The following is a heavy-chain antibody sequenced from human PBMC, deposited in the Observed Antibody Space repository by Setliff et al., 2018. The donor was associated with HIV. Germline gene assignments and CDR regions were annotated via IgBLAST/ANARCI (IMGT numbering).Heavy chain of an antibody. CDR3: ARRADYDGSGSPFDY. Sequence: SETLSLTCAVSGGSISSSNWWSWVRQPPGKGLEWIGEINHSGSTKYNPSLKSRVTISIDTSKNQFSLKLDFVTAADTAVYYCARRADYDGSGSPFDYWGQGTLVTVSS. CDR2: INHSGST. CDR1: GGSISSSNW. D-gene: IGHD3-10*01. V-gene: IGHV4-4*02. J-gene: IGHJ4*02.